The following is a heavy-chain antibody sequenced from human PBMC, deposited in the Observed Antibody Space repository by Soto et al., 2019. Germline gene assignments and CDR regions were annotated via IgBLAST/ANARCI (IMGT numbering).Heavy chain of an antibody. J-gene: IGHJ3*02. Sequence: EVQLVESGGGLVQPGRSLRLSCAASGFTFDDYAMHWVRQAPGKGLEWVSGISWNSGSIGYADSVKGRFTISRDNAKNSLYLQMNSLRAEDTALYYCAKTTYCSSTSCYDAFDIWGQGTMVTVSS. CDR1: GFTFDDYA. V-gene: IGHV3-9*01. CDR3: AKTTYCSSTSCYDAFDI. CDR2: ISWNSGSI. D-gene: IGHD2-2*01.